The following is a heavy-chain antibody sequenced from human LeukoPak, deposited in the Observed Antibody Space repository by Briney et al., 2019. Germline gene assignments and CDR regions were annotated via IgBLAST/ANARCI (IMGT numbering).Heavy chain of an antibody. CDR2: INANSGDT. CDR3: ARATVTYDAFDI. D-gene: IGHD4-17*01. CDR1: GHTFTGYY. V-gene: IGHV1-2*02. J-gene: IGHJ3*02. Sequence: ASVKVSCKASGHTFTGYYMHWVRQAPGQGLEWMGWINANSGDTNYAQKFQGRVTMTRDTSISTAYMELSRLRSDDTAVYYCARATVTYDAFDIWGQGTMVTVSS.